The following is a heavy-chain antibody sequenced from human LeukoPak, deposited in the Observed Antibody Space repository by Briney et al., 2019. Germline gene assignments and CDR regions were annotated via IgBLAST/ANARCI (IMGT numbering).Heavy chain of an antibody. CDR2: INHSGST. V-gene: IGHV4-38-2*02. CDR3: ARHGGGLRLNWFDP. D-gene: IGHD3-16*01. CDR1: YYSISRGHY. Sequence: PSETLSLTCTVSYYSISRGHYWSWIRQPPGKGLEWIGEINHSGSTNYNPSLKSRVTISVDTSKSQFSLKLSSVTAADTAVYYCARHGGGLRLNWFDPWGQGTLVTVSS. J-gene: IGHJ5*02.